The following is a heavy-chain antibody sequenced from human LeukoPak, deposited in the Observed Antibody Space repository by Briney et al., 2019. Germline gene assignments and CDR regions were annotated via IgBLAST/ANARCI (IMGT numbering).Heavy chain of an antibody. D-gene: IGHD3-22*01. CDR1: GFSLSTSGVG. CDR2: IYWNDDK. CDR3: AHSGGVSYYDSSGYPRNSNAFDI. V-gene: IGHV2-5*01. Sequence: PTLVKPTQTLTLTCTFSGFSLSTSGVGVGWIRQPPGKALEWLALIYWNDDKRYSPSLKSRLTITKDTSKDQVVLTMTNMDPVGTATYYCAHSGGVSYYDSSGYPRNSNAFDIWGQGTMVTVSS. J-gene: IGHJ3*02.